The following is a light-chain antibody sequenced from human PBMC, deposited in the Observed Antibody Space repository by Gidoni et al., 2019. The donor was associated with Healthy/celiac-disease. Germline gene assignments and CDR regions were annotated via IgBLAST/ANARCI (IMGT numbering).Light chain of an antibody. J-gene: IGKJ2*01. CDR2: GAS. CDR3: QQYGSSPHT. Sequence: ELGLTQSSGTLSLSPGERATLSCRASQSVSRSYLAWYQQKPGQAPRLLIYGASSRATGIPDRFSGSGSGTDFTLTISRLEPEDVAVYYCQQYGSSPHTFGQGTKLEIK. CDR1: QSVSRSY. V-gene: IGKV3-20*01.